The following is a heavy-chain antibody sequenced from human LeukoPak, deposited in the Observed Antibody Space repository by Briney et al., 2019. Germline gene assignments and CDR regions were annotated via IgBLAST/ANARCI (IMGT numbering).Heavy chain of an antibody. V-gene: IGHV4-59*12. J-gene: IGHJ4*02. CDR1: GDSITGYY. Sequence: PSETLSLTCTVSGDSITGYYWSWIRQPPGKGLEWIGYIYYSGTTNYNPSLQSRVTISLDTSKDQFSLKLSSVTAADTAVYYCARGLGHSTSDYWGQGALVTVSS. CDR3: ARGLGHSTSDY. CDR2: IYYSGTT. D-gene: IGHD6-6*01.